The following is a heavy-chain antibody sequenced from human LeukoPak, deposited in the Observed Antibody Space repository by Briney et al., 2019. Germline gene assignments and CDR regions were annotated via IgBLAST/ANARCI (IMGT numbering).Heavy chain of an antibody. J-gene: IGHJ6*03. CDR1: GFAFSNAW. CDR3: TTVDIVVVPAAKYYYYYYMDV. D-gene: IGHD2-2*01. V-gene: IGHV3-15*01. Sequence: KPGGSLRLSCAASGFAFSNAWMSWVRQAPGKGLEWVGRIKSKTDGGTTDYAAPVKGRFTISRDDSKNTLYLQMNSLKTEDTAVYYCTTVDIVVVPAAKYYYYYYMDVWGKGTTVTVSS. CDR2: IKSKTDGGTT.